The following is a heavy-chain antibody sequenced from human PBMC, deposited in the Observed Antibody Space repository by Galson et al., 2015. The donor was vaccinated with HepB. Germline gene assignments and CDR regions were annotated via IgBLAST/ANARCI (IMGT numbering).Heavy chain of an antibody. CDR3: ARGGCSGGSCYSYYYYGMDV. J-gene: IGHJ6*02. CDR2: IDPSDSYT. CDR1: GYSFTSYW. D-gene: IGHD2-15*01. Sequence: SGAEVKKPGESLRISCKGSGYSFTSYWISWVRQMPGKGLEWMGRIDPSDSYTNYSPSFQGHVTISADKSISTAYLQWSSLKASDTAMYYCARGGCSGGSCYSYYYYGMDVWGQGTTVTVSS. V-gene: IGHV5-10-1*01.